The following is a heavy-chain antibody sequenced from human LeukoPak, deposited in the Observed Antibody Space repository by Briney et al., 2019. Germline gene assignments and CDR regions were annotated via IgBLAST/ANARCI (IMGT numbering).Heavy chain of an antibody. V-gene: IGHV3-23*01. CDR2: ISGSGGNT. D-gene: IGHD5-18*01. J-gene: IGHJ4*02. CDR3: AKDRSGIQLWQQDY. Sequence: PGGSLRLSCAASQFTVSSNYMTWVRQAPGKGLEWVSTISGSGGNTYYAGSVKGRFTVSRDNSKNTLYLQMNSLRAEDTAVYYCAKDRSGIQLWQQDYWGQGTLVTVSS. CDR1: QFTVSSNY.